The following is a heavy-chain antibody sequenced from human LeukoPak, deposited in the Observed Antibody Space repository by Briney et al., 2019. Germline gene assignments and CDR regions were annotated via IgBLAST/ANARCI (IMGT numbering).Heavy chain of an antibody. D-gene: IGHD4-11*01. Sequence: PSETLSLTCAVYGGSFSGYYWSWIRQPPGKGLEWIGEINHSGSTNYNPSLKSRVTISVDTSKNQFSLKLSSVTAADTAVYYCARGTLDSNYVFDYWGQGTLVTVSS. CDR1: GGSFSGYY. V-gene: IGHV4-34*01. CDR2: INHSGST. J-gene: IGHJ4*02. CDR3: ARGTLDSNYVFDY.